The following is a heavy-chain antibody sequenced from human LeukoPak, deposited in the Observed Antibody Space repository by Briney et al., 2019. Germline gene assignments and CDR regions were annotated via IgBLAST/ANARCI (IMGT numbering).Heavy chain of an antibody. CDR2: INHSGST. CDR1: GGSFSGYY. Sequence: SETLSLTCAVYGGSFSGYYWSWIRQPPGKGLEWIGEINHSGSTNYNPSLKSRVTISVDTSKNQFSLKLSSVTAADTAVYYCARAGSGRWFDPWGQGTLVTVSS. V-gene: IGHV4-34*01. CDR3: ARAGSGRWFDP. J-gene: IGHJ5*02. D-gene: IGHD1-26*01.